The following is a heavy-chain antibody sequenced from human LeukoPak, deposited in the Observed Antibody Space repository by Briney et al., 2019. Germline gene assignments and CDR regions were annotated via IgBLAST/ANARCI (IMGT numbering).Heavy chain of an antibody. V-gene: IGHV3-53*01. CDR3: ASLPRPRMDV. CDR1: GITVSSNY. J-gene: IGHJ6*04. Sequence: PGGTLRLSCAASGITVSSNYMSWVRQAPGKGLEWVSVIYSGGSTYYADSVKGRFTISRDNSKNTLYLQMNSLRAEDTAVYYCASLPRPRMDVWGKGTTVTVSS. CDR2: IYSGGST.